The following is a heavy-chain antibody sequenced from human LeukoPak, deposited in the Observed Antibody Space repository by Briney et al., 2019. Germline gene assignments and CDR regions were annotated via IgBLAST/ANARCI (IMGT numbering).Heavy chain of an antibody. CDR1: GFTFSTYW. CDR3: ARDRPYSSNYYYAMDV. D-gene: IGHD2-21*01. J-gene: IGHJ6*02. CDR2: IKQDGSEK. Sequence: GGSLRLSCAASGFTFSTYWMSWVRQAPGKGLEWVANIKQDGSEKYYMDSVKGRFTISRDNAKNPLHLQLNSLRAEDTAVYYCARDRPYSSNYYYAMDVWGQGTTVTVSS. V-gene: IGHV3-7*01.